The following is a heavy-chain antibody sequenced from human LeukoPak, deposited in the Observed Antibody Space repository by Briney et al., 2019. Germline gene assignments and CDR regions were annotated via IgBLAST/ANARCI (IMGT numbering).Heavy chain of an antibody. CDR2: IWYDGSNK. Sequence: GGSLRLSCAASGFTFSNYGMHWVRQAPGKGLEWVAVIWYDGSNKYYVDSVKGRFTISRDNSKNTLYLQMNSLRAEDPAVYYCAKAGFTVAYFDYWGQGTLVTVSS. J-gene: IGHJ4*02. V-gene: IGHV3-33*06. D-gene: IGHD4-23*01. CDR3: AKAGFTVAYFDY. CDR1: GFTFSNYG.